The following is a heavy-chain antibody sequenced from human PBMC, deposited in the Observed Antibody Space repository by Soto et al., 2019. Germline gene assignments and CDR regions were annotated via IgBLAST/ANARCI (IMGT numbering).Heavy chain of an antibody. CDR3: TTAREAGAYYYYGMDV. V-gene: IGHV3-15*07. CDR1: GFTFSNAW. D-gene: IGHD6-13*01. J-gene: IGHJ6*02. Sequence: GGSLRLSCAASGFTFSNAWMNWFRQAPGKGLEWVGRIKSKTDGGTTDYAAPVKGRFTISRDDSKNTLYLQMNSLKTEDTAVYYCTTAREAGAYYYYGMDVWGQGTTVTVSS. CDR2: IKSKTDGGTT.